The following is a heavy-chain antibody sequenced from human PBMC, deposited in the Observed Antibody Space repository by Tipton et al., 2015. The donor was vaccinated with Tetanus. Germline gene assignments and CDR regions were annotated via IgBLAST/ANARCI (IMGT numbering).Heavy chain of an antibody. CDR3: ARCPYGGVSGTLYY. CDR1: GGSITSYY. V-gene: IGHV4-59*13. CDR2: VHYTGKD. Sequence: GLVKPSETLSLTCNVSGGSITSYYWSWIRQRPGRGLEWVGYVHYTGKDNYSPSLKSRVTISIDTSKKQFSLNLSSVTAADTAVYFCARCPYGGVSGTLYYWGQGILVTVSS. D-gene: IGHD4-23*01. J-gene: IGHJ4*02.